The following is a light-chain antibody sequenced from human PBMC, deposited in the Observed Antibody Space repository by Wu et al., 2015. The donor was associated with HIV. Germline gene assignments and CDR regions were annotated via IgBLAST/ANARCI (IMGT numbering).Light chain of an antibody. CDR1: QTISSN. V-gene: IGKV3-15*01. CDR2: GAS. Sequence: EIVMTQSPATLSMSPGERATLSCRANQTISSNLAWYQQTPGQPPRLLISGASTRATGIPARFSGSGSGTEFTLTISSLQSEDFAVYHCQQYNKWPRSFGQGTKLEIK. CDR3: QQYNKWPRS. J-gene: IGKJ2*03.